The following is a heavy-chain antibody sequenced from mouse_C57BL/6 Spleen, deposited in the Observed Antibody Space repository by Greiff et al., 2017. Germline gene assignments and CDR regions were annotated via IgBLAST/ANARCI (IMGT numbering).Heavy chain of an antibody. CDR3: ARSLPMIRGWFAY. J-gene: IGHJ3*01. Sequence: QVQLQQSGAELVMPGASVKLSCKASGYTFTSYWMHWVKQRPGQGLEWIGEIDPSDSYTNYNQKFKGKSTLTVDKSSSTAYMQLSSLTSEDSAVYYCARSLPMIRGWFAYWGQGTLVTVSA. CDR1: GYTFTSYW. CDR2: IDPSDSYT. V-gene: IGHV1-69*01. D-gene: IGHD2-4*01.